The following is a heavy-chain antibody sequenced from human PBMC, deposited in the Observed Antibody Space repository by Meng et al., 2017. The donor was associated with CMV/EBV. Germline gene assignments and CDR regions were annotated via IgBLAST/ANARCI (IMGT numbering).Heavy chain of an antibody. Sequence: ASVKVSCKASGYTFTSYGISWVRQAPGQGLEWMGWISAYNGNTNYAQKFQGRVTITTDESTSTAYMELSSLRSEDTAVYYCARGRGLVYYYGMDVWGQGTTVTVSS. CDR3: ARGRGLVYYYGMDV. J-gene: IGHJ6*02. V-gene: IGHV1-18*01. D-gene: IGHD3-10*01. CDR2: ISAYNGNT. CDR1: GYTFTSYG.